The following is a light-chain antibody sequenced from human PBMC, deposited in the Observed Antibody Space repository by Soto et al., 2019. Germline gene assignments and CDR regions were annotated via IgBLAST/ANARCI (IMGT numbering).Light chain of an antibody. CDR2: DVS. CDR1: NSDVGDYNL. Sequence: QSALTQPASVSGSPGQSITISCSGTNSDVGDYNLVSWYQQCPGEAPKLVIFDVSNRPSGVSDRFSGSKSGNTASLTISGLQAEDEGDYFCCSYSTDTTLYVFGSGTKVTVL. CDR3: CSYSTDTTLYV. V-gene: IGLV2-14*01. J-gene: IGLJ1*01.